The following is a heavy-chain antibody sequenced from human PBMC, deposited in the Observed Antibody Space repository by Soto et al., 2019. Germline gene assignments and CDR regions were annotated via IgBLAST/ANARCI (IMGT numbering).Heavy chain of an antibody. CDR1: GGSISSSSYY. Sequence: SETLSLTCTVSGGSISSSSYYWGWIRQPPGKGLEWIGSIYYSGSTYYNPSLKSRVTISVDTSKNQFSLKLSSVTAADTAVYYCARFSPFGDYETFDYWGQGTLVTVSS. CDR2: IYYSGST. J-gene: IGHJ4*02. V-gene: IGHV4-39*01. D-gene: IGHD4-17*01. CDR3: ARFSPFGDYETFDY.